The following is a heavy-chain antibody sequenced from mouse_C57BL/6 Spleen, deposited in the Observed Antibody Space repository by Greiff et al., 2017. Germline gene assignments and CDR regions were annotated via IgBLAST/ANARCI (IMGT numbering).Heavy chain of an antibody. D-gene: IGHD1-1*01. CDR1: GYTFTSYW. V-gene: IGHV1-59*01. Sequence: QVQLQQPGAELVRPGTSVKLSCKASGYTFTSYWMHWVKQRPGQGLEWIGVIDPSDSYTNYNQKFKGKATLTVDTSSSTAYMQLSSLTSEDSAVYYCAGDYGFDYWGKGTTLTVAS. CDR2: IDPSDSYT. CDR3: AGDYGFDY. J-gene: IGHJ2*01.